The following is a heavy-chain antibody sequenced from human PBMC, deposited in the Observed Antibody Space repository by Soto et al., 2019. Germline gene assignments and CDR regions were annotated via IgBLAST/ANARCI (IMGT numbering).Heavy chain of an antibody. CDR1: GYTFTGYY. CDR3: ARDLASWGNYGEFYYYYGMDV. CDR2: INPNSGGA. J-gene: IGHJ6*02. Sequence: ASVKVACKASGYTFTGYYMHWVRQAPGQGLEWMGWINPNSGGANYAQKFQGRVTMTRDTSISTAYMALSRLISDDTAVYFCARDLASWGNYGEFYYYYGMDVWGQGTTVTVSS. V-gene: IGHV1-2*02. D-gene: IGHD4-17*01.